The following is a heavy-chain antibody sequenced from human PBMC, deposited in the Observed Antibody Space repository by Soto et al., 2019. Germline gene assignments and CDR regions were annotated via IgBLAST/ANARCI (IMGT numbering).Heavy chain of an antibody. V-gene: IGHV3-9*01. CDR3: AKDIEGFGELFDYYYMDV. Sequence: GGSLRLSCAASGFTFSSYWMHWVRQAPGKGLEWVSGISWNSGSIGYADSVKGRFTISRDNAKNSLYLQMNSLRAEDTALYYCAKDIEGFGELFDYYYMDVWGKGTTVTVSS. D-gene: IGHD3-10*01. CDR1: GFTFSSYW. CDR2: ISWNSGSI. J-gene: IGHJ6*03.